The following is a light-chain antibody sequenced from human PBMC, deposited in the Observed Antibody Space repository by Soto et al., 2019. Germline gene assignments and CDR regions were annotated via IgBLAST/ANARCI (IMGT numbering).Light chain of an antibody. CDR2: EVN. V-gene: IGLV2-14*01. Sequence: QSVLTQPASVSGSPGQSITIPCTGSSSDVGAYNYVSWYQQYPGNAPKLIIYEVNYRPSEVPHRFSGSKSGNTATLTISGLQAEDEAEYYCSSYTNTYTYVFGPGNKV. CDR3: SSYTNTYTYV. CDR1: SSDVGAYNY. J-gene: IGLJ1*01.